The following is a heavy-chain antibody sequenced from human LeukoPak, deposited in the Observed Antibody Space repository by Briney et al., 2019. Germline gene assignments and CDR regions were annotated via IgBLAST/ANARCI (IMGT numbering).Heavy chain of an antibody. CDR3: AREYGVAAAFGAFDI. D-gene: IGHD6-13*01. CDR2: INAGNGNT. CDR1: GYTFTGYA. Sequence: ASVKVSCKASGYTFTGYAMHWVRQAPGQRLEWMGWINAGNGNTKYSQEFQGRVTITRDTSASTAYMELSSLRSEDMAVYYCAREYGVAAAFGAFDIWGQGTMVTVSS. V-gene: IGHV1-3*03. J-gene: IGHJ3*02.